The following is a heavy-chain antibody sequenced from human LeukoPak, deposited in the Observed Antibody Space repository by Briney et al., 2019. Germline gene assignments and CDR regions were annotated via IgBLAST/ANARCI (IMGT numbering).Heavy chain of an antibody. J-gene: IGHJ5*02. D-gene: IGHD2-2*01. Sequence: ASVKVSCSTSGYSFTFSDYFIHWVRQAPGQGLEWMGWINPNSGGTNYAQKFQGRVTMTRDTSISTAYMELSRLRSDDTAVYYCARELIGYCSSTSCPNWFDPWGQGTLVTVSS. CDR3: ARELIGYCSSTSCPNWFDP. CDR1: GYSFTFSDYF. V-gene: IGHV1-2*02. CDR2: INPNSGGT.